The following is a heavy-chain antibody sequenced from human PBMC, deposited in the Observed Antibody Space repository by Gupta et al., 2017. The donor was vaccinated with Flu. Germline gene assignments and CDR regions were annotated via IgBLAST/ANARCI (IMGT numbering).Heavy chain of an antibody. J-gene: IGHJ4*02. V-gene: IGHV3-74*01. Sequence: TFSSYWMRWVRQAPGKGLVWVSRINSDGSRTSHADSVKSRFTISRDNAKNTLYLQMNSLRAEDTAVYYCARDSSQSTYFDYWGQGTLVTVSS. CDR3: ARDSSQSTYFDY. CDR1: TFSSYW. CDR2: INSDGSRT.